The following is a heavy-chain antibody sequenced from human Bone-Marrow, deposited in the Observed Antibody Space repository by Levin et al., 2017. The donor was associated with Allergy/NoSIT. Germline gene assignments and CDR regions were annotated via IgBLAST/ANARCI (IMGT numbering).Heavy chain of an antibody. J-gene: IGHJ2*01. CDR1: GFTFSSYE. V-gene: IGHV3-48*03. CDR3: ARDKSSDGVTPDWYFDL. D-gene: IGHD2-21*02. CDR2: ISSSGTTK. Sequence: QASETLSLTCAASGFTFSSYEMNWVRQAPGKGLEWLSYISSSGTTKYYADSVKGRFTISSKNSLYLQMNSLRAEDTAIYYCARDKSSDGVTPDWYFDLWGRGTLVTVSS.